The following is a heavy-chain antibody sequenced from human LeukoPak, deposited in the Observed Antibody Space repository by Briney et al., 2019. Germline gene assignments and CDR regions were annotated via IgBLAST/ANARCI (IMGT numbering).Heavy chain of an antibody. J-gene: IGHJ4*02. Sequence: PSETLSLTCTVSGGSISSSSYYWGWIRQPPGKGLEWIGSIYYSGSTYYNPSLKSRVTISVDTSKNQFSLKLSSVTAADTAVYYCARGRDGYNFWGQGTLVTVSS. V-gene: IGHV4-39*07. CDR1: GGSISSSSYY. D-gene: IGHD5-24*01. CDR3: ARGRDGYNF. CDR2: IYYSGST.